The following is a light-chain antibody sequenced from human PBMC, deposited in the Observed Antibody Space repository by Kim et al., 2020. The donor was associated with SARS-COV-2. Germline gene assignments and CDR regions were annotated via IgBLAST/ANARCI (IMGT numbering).Light chain of an antibody. CDR1: KLGDKY. CDR3: QAWDSSTAV. V-gene: IGLV3-1*01. J-gene: IGLJ3*02. Sequence: SVSPGQTASITCSGDKLGDKYASWYQQKPGQSPVLVIYQDNKRPSGIPGRFSGSNSGNTATLTISGTQAMDEADYFCQAWDSSTAVFGGGTQLTVL. CDR2: QDN.